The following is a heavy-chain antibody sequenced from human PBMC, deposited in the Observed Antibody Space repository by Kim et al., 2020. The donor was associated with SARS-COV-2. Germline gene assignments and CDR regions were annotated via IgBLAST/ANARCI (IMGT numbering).Heavy chain of an antibody. D-gene: IGHD3-3*01. J-gene: IGHJ4*02. Sequence: YAGSVKGRFTISRDNSRHTLYLQLNSLRAEDTAVYYCAIVASKLRFLNFEYWGQGTLVTVSP. V-gene: IGHV3-23*01. CDR3: AIVASKLRFLNFEY.